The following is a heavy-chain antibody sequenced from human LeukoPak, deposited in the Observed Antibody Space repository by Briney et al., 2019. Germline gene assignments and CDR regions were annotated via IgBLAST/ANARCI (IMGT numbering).Heavy chain of an antibody. J-gene: IGHJ4*02. V-gene: IGHV3-30*02. Sequence: PGGSLRLSCAASGFTFSSYGMHWVRQAPGKGLEWAAFIRYDGSNKYYADSVKGRFTISRDNSKNTLYLQMNSLRAEDTAVYYCAKDFLDLGGWNYWGQGTLVTVSS. CDR2: IRYDGSNK. D-gene: IGHD6-19*01. CDR3: AKDFLDLGGWNY. CDR1: GFTFSSYG.